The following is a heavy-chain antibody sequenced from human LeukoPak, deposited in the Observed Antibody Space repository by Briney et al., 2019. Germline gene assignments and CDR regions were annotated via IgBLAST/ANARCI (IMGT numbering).Heavy chain of an antibody. V-gene: IGHV4-39*01. Sequence: PSETLSLTCTVSGGSISSSSYYWGWIRQPPGKGLEWIGSIYYSGSTYYNPSLKSRVTISVDTSKNQFSLKLSSVTAADTAVYYCARSRFLEWLWAYWGQGTLVTVSS. CDR3: ARSRFLEWLWAY. CDR1: GGSISSSSYY. D-gene: IGHD3-3*01. CDR2: IYYSGST. J-gene: IGHJ4*02.